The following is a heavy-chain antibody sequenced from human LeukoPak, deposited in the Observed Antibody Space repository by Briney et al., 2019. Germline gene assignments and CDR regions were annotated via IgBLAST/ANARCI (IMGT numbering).Heavy chain of an antibody. CDR3: AKDLRTIAVAGRGRGYYFDY. V-gene: IGHV3-23*01. J-gene: IGHJ4*02. Sequence: GGPLRLSCAASGFTFSSYAVSWVRQAPGKGLEWVSAISGSGGSTYYADSVKGRFTISRDNSKNTLYLQMNSLRAEDTDVYYCAKDLRTIAVAGRGRGYYFDYWGQGTLVTVSS. CDR1: GFTFSSYA. D-gene: IGHD6-19*01. CDR2: ISGSGGST.